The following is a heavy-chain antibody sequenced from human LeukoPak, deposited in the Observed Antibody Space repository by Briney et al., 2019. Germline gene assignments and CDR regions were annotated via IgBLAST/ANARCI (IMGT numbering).Heavy chain of an antibody. J-gene: IGHJ2*01. Sequence: PSETLSLTCAVSGDSISSGIYSWSWIRQPPGKGLEWIGYISHSGNTYYSPSLKSRVTISVDNSKNQFSLKLTSVTAADTAVYYCARYSTTWPYWYFDLWGRGTLVTVSS. CDR3: ARYSTTWPYWYFDL. CDR1: GDSISSGIYS. V-gene: IGHV4-30-2*01. CDR2: ISHSGNT. D-gene: IGHD6-13*01.